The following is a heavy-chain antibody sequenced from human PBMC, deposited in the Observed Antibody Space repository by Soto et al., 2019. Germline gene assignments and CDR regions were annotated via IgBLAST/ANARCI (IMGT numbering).Heavy chain of an antibody. CDR1: GGTFSSYA. V-gene: IGHV1-69*01. Sequence: QVQLVQSGAEVKKPGSSVKVSCKASGGTFSSYAISWVRQAPGQGLEWMGGIIPIFGTANYAQKFQGRVTITADESTSTAYMELSSLRSEDTAVYYCARRKDYYSKYYYYYGMDVWGQGTTVTVSS. CDR3: ARRKDYYSKYYYYYGMDV. D-gene: IGHD4-4*01. J-gene: IGHJ6*02. CDR2: IIPIFGTA.